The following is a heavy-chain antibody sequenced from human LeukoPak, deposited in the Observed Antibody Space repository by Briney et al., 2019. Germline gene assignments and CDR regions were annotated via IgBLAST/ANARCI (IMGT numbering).Heavy chain of an antibody. Sequence: PGGSLRLSCAASGFTFSSYNMNWVRQAPGKGLEWVSSITSSSTYIYYADSVKGRFTISRDNAKNSLYLQMNSLRAEDTAVYYCARRSVASSYDSSGYSPVYYFDYWGQGTLVTVSS. CDR2: ITSSSTYI. D-gene: IGHD3-22*01. V-gene: IGHV3-21*01. J-gene: IGHJ4*02. CDR1: GFTFSSYN. CDR3: ARRSVASSYDSSGYSPVYYFDY.